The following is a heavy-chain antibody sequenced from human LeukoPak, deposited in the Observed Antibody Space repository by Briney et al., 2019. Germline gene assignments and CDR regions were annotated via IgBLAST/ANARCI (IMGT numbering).Heavy chain of an antibody. CDR3: ATAANTYNWNYGRAFDI. CDR1: GYTLTELS. Sequence: ASVKVSCKVSGYTLTELSMHWVRQAPGKGLEWMGGFDPEGGETIYAQKFQGRVTMTEDTSTDTAYMELSSLRSEDTAVYYCATAANTYNWNYGRAFDIWGQGTMVTVSS. J-gene: IGHJ3*02. CDR2: FDPEGGET. V-gene: IGHV1-24*01. D-gene: IGHD1-7*01.